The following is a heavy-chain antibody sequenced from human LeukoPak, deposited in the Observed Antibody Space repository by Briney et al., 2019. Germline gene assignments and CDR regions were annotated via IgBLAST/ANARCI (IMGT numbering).Heavy chain of an antibody. CDR2: IYYSGRT. D-gene: IGHD6-13*01. Sequence: SETLSLTCTVSGGSISSSSYYWGWIRQPPGKGLEWIGSIYYSGRTSYTPSLKSRVTISVDTSKNQFSLKLSSVTAADTAVYYCAIYSSSWHKFDPWGQGTLVTVSS. CDR1: GGSISSSSYY. V-gene: IGHV4-39*01. J-gene: IGHJ5*02. CDR3: AIYSSSWHKFDP.